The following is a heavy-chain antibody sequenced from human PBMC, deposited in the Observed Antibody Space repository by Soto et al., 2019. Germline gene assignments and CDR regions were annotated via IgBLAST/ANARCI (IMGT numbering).Heavy chain of an antibody. CDR2: IDSDDTST. CDR1: GFTFSTYW. J-gene: IGHJ4*02. CDR3: ARASNYGDYGY. D-gene: IGHD4-17*01. Sequence: EVQLVESGGGLVQPGGSLRLSCAASGFTFSTYWMHWSRQAPGKGLVRVSRIDSDDTSTSYADSVKGRFTISRDNAKNTLFLQMNSLRAEDTAIYYCARASNYGDYGYWGQGTLVTVSS. V-gene: IGHV3-74*01.